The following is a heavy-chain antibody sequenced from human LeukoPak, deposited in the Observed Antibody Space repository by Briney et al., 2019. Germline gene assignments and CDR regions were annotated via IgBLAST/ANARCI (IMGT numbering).Heavy chain of an antibody. V-gene: IGHV3-23*01. CDR2: RSDYDHTT. CDR1: GFTFSTYT. J-gene: IGHJ4*02. CDR3: AKSRGRYDNSGWRTYDY. Sequence: GGSLRLSCAASGFTFSTYTMSWVRKAPGKGLGWISVRSDYDHTTYYADSVKGRFTISRDNSKNTLYLQMNSLRAEDTAIYYCAKSRGRYDNSGWRTYDYWGQGTLVTVSS. D-gene: IGHD6-19*01.